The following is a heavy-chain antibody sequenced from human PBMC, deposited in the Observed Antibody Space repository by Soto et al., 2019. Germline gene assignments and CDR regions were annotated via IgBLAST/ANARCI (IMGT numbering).Heavy chain of an antibody. CDR1: GFTFSSYA. V-gene: IGHV3-23*01. CDR3: AKDLGRYSGSYYNY. CDR2: ISGSGGST. D-gene: IGHD1-26*01. Sequence: EVQLLESGGGLVQPGGSLRLSCAASGFTFSSYAMSWVRQAPGKGLEWVSAISGSGGSTYYADAVKGRFTISRDNSKNTLYLQMNSLRAEDTAGYYCAKDLGRYSGSYYNYWGQGTLVTVSS. J-gene: IGHJ4*02.